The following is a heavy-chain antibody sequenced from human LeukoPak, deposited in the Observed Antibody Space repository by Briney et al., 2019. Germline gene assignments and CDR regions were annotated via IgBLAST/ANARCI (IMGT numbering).Heavy chain of an antibody. CDR1: GYTFTSYD. J-gene: IGHJ3*02. D-gene: IGHD4-23*01. Sequence: ASVKVSCKASGYTFTSYDINWVRQATGQGLEWMGWMNPNSGNTGYAQKFQGRVTMTRNTSISTAYMELSSLRSEDTALYYCARGRDYGGNSRGVDAFDIWGQGTMVTVSS. CDR2: MNPNSGNT. V-gene: IGHV1-8*01. CDR3: ARGRDYGGNSRGVDAFDI.